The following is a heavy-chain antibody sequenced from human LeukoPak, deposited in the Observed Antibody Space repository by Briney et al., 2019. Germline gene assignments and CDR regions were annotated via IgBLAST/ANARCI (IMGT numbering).Heavy chain of an antibody. CDR2: IFTSGST. CDR1: GGSIISYY. CDR3: ASSKTQWLVRRWFDP. J-gene: IGHJ5*02. Sequence: SAPLSLPCTVSGGSIISYYWSWIRQPAGKGLEWIGRIFTSGSTNYNPSLQSRVTISVDTSKNQFSLKLSSVTAADTAVYYCASSKTQWLVRRWFDPWGQGTLVTVSS. D-gene: IGHD6-19*01. V-gene: IGHV4-4*07.